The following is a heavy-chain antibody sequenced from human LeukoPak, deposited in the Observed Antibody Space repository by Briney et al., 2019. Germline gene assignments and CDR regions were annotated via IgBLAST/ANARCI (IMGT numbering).Heavy chain of an antibody. J-gene: IGHJ4*02. CDR1: GVSISSGY. CDR2: IFYTGST. CDR3: ARDHPLPSS. Sequence: SETLSLTCTVSGVSISSGYWRWLRQPPGKGLEWIGYIFYTGSTYYNPSLEGRVTMSVDTSKNQFSLKVTSVTAADTAVYFCARDHPLPSSWGQGTLVTVSS. V-gene: IGHV4-59*01.